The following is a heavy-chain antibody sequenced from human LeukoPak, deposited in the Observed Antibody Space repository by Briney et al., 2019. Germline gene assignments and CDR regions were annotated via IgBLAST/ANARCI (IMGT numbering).Heavy chain of an antibody. CDR2: ISGDSTYT. J-gene: IGHJ4*02. CDR1: GFTFHDYY. Sequence: GGSLRLSCAASGFTFHDYYMAWVRQVPGKGPEWVAHISGDSTYTNYVHSVKGRFTISRENAKNSVSLHMDSLGAEDTAVYFCAKGAYCGAYCYPYYFDYWGQGALVTVSS. D-gene: IGHD2-21*01. CDR3: AKGAYCGAYCYPYYFDY. V-gene: IGHV3-11*05.